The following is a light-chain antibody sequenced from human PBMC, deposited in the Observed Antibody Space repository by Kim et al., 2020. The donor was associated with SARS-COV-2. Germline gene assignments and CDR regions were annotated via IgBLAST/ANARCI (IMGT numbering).Light chain of an antibody. J-gene: IGLJ3*02. CDR1: SRDIGGYNY. CDR2: DVN. CDR3: SSYTSSFTWV. V-gene: IGLV2-14*03. Sequence: QSALTQPASVSGSPGQSITISCTGTSRDIGGYNYVSWYQQYPGKAPKLIIYDVNKWPSGLSNRFSGSKSGNTASLIISGLQAEDEADYYCSSYTSSFTWVFGGGTQLTVL.